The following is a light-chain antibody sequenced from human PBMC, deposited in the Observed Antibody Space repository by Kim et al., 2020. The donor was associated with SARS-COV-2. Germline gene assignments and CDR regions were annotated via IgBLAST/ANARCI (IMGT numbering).Light chain of an antibody. CDR2: GKN. CDR3: NSRDSNDNVV. CDR1: SLRSYY. J-gene: IGLJ2*01. V-gene: IGLV3-19*01. Sequence: SSELTQDPAVSVALGQTVRITCQGDSLRSYYATWYQHKPGQAPILVIYGKNNRPSGIPDRFSGSRSGNTASLTITGTQAGDEADYYCNSRDSNDNVVFGG.